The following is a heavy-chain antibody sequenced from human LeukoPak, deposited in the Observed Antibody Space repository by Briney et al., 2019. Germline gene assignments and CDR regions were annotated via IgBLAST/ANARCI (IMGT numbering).Heavy chain of an antibody. CDR3: AKTTVGYSSGRYPGWPADC. V-gene: IGHV3-23*01. D-gene: IGHD6-19*01. CDR1: GFTFNTYA. Sequence: GGSLRLSCEASGFTFNTYAIYWVRQAPGKGLEWVSVICVSGGCAYYADSVKGRFTISRDNSKNTVYLQMNSLTADDTAVYYCAKTTVGYSSGRYPGWPADCWGQGTLVTVSS. CDR2: ICVSGGCA. J-gene: IGHJ4*02.